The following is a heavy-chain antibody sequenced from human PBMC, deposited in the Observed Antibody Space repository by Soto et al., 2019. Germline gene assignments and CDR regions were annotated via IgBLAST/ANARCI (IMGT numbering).Heavy chain of an antibody. V-gene: IGHV3-33*01. J-gene: IGHJ4*02. Sequence: GGSLRLSCAASGFPFSRHGMHWVRQAPGKGLEWVAVVWHDGNNEYYADSVKGRFTISRDNSKNTLFLQMNSLRADGTAVYYCARSWGLDGSYFAFLDNWGQGTPVTVSS. D-gene: IGHD1-26*01. CDR1: GFPFSRHG. CDR2: VWHDGNNE. CDR3: ARSWGLDGSYFAFLDN.